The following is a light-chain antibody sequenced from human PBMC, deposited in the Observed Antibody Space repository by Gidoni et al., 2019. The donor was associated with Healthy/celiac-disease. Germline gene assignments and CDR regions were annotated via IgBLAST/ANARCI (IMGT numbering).Light chain of an antibody. Sequence: EIVMTQSPATLSVSPGERATISCRASQSVSSNLACYQQKPGQAPRLLIYGASTRATGIPARFSGSGSGTEFTLTISSLQSEDFAVYYCQQYNNWWTFGQGTKVEIK. CDR2: GAS. CDR3: QQYNNWWT. V-gene: IGKV3-15*01. J-gene: IGKJ1*01. CDR1: QSVSSN.